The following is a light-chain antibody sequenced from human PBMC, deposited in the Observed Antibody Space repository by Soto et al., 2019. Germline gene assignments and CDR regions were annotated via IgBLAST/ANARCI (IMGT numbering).Light chain of an antibody. V-gene: IGKV1-27*01. CDR2: AAS. CDR1: QGISNY. Sequence: DIQMTQSPSSLSASVGDRVTITCRASQGISNYLAWYQQKPGKVPKLLIYAASTLQSGVPSRFSGSRSGTDFTLTISSLQPEDVATYYCQKYNSAQALTFGGGTKVEIK. J-gene: IGKJ4*01. CDR3: QKYNSAQALT.